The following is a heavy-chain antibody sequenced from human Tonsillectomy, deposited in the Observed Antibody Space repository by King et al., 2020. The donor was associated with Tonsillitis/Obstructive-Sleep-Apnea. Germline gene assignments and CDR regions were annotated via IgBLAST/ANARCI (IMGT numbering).Heavy chain of an antibody. Sequence: VQLVESGGGVVQPGRSLRLSCAASGFTFSSYGMHLVRQPPGKGREWVAVIWYDGSNKYYADSVKGRFTISRDNSKNTLYLQMNSLRAEATAVYYCARVAKGDLSHIDYWGQGTLVTVSP. V-gene: IGHV3-33*01. D-gene: IGHD2-21*02. J-gene: IGHJ4*02. CDR2: IWYDGSNK. CDR3: ARVAKGDLSHIDY. CDR1: GFTFSSYG.